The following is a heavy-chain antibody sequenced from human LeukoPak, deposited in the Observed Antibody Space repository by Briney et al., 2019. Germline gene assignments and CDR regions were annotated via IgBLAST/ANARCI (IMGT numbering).Heavy chain of an antibody. Sequence: ASVKVSCKASGYTFNGNYMHWVRQAPGQGLEWMGWINPNSGGTKYAQKFQGRVTMTRDTSISTAYMELSRLRSDDTAVYYCARGVLAGYDSSGYPFYNRFDPWGQGTLVTVSS. V-gene: IGHV1-2*02. D-gene: IGHD3-22*01. CDR2: INPNSGGT. J-gene: IGHJ5*02. CDR3: ARGVLAGYDSSGYPFYNRFDP. CDR1: GYTFNGNY.